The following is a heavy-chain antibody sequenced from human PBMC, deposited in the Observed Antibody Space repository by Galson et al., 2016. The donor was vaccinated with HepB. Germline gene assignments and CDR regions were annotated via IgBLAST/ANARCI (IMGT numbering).Heavy chain of an antibody. CDR2: IKGDGRER. CDR3: ARIWDDSTGYRAFDF. J-gene: IGHJ3*01. CDR1: GFTFRRYW. D-gene: IGHD3-9*01. Sequence: SLRLSCAASGFTFRRYWMAWVRQAPGKGLEWMANIKGDGRERLYVDSVKGRFTISRDNAKNSLYLHMNGLKVGDTAVYYCARIWDDSTGYRAFDFWGQGTMVTVYS. V-gene: IGHV3-7*01.